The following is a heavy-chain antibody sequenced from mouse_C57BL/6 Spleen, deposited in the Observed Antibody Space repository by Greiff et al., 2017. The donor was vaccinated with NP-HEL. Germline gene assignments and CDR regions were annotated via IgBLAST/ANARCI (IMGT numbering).Heavy chain of an antibody. CDR1: GYSFTDYY. Sequence: VQLKESGPELVKPGASVKISCKASGYSFTDYYMNWVKQSNGKSLEWIGVINPNNGTTSYNQKFKGKATLTVDQSSSTSYMQLNSLTSEDSAVYYCARVATVVAEDAMDYWGQGTSVTVSS. D-gene: IGHD1-1*01. CDR2: INPNNGTT. CDR3: ARVATVVAEDAMDY. V-gene: IGHV1-39*01. J-gene: IGHJ4*01.